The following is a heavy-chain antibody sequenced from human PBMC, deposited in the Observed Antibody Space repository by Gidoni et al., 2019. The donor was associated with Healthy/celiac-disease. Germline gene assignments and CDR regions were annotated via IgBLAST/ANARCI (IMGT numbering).Heavy chain of an antibody. Sequence: EVQLVESGGGLVQPGGSLRLSCAASGFTVSSNYMSWVRQAPGKGLEWVSVIYSGGSTYYADSVKGRFTISRDNSKNTLYLQMNSLRAEDTAVYYCALARWEDDADFDYWGQGTLVTVSS. CDR2: IYSGGST. J-gene: IGHJ4*02. D-gene: IGHD1-26*01. CDR3: ALARWEDDADFDY. V-gene: IGHV3-66*02. CDR1: GFTVSSNY.